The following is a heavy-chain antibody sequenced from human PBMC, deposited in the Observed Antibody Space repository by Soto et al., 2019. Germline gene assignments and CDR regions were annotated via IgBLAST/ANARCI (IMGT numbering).Heavy chain of an antibody. D-gene: IGHD3-22*01. CDR2: IYHSGST. V-gene: IGHV4-30-2*01. Sequence: PSETLSLTCAVSGGSISSGGYSWSWIRQPPGEGLEWIGYIYHSGSTYYNPSLKSRVTISVDRSKNQFSLKLSSVTAADTAVYYCARVRSGDLSYDSSGYWIVSPWFDPWGQGTLVTVSS. CDR3: ARVRSGDLSYDSSGYWIVSPWFDP. J-gene: IGHJ5*02. CDR1: GGSISSGGYS.